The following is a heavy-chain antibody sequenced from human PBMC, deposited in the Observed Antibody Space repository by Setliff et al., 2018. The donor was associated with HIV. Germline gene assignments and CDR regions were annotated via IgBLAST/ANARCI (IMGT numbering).Heavy chain of an antibody. CDR1: GGSISSDY. CDR2: VYISGST. D-gene: IGHD3-10*01. J-gene: IGHJ5*02. CDR3: ARHDPPTGWQLRGFDP. V-gene: IGHV4-4*07. Sequence: LSLTCTVSGGSISSDYWSWIRQPAGKGLEWIGRVYISGSTNYSPSLRSRVTMSVDTSKNQVSLKLSSVSAADTAVYYCARHDPPTGWQLRGFDPWGQGTLVTVSS.